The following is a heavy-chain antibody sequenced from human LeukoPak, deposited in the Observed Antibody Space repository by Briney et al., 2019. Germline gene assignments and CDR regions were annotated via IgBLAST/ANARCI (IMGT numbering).Heavy chain of an antibody. CDR3: AKGRGYGSPTILFDY. V-gene: IGHV3-30*18. D-gene: IGHD3-10*01. CDR2: ISYDGSNK. J-gene: IGHJ4*02. Sequence: GRSLRLSCAASGFTFSSYGMHWVRQAPGKGLEWVAVISYDGSNKYYADSVKGRFTISRDNSKNTLYLQMNSLRAEDTAVYYCAKGRGYGSPTILFDYWGQGTLVTVSS. CDR1: GFTFSSYG.